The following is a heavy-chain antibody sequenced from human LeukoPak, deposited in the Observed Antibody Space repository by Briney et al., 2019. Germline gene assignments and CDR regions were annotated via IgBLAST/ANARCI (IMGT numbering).Heavy chain of an antibody. CDR1: GGTFSSYA. Sequence: SVKVSCKASGGTFSSYAISWVRQAPGQGLEWMGGIIPIFGTANYAQKFQGRVTITTDESTSTAYMELSSLRSEDTAVYYCASGGDSSGYYYEGDYFDYWGQGTVDTVSS. J-gene: IGHJ4*02. V-gene: IGHV1-69*05. D-gene: IGHD3-22*01. CDR3: ASGGDSSGYYYEGDYFDY. CDR2: IIPIFGTA.